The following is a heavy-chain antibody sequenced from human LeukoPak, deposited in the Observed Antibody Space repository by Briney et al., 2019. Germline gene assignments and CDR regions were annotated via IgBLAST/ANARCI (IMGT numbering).Heavy chain of an antibody. Sequence: SETLSLTCTVSGDSFSSYYWSWIRRPPGKTLEWIGYIYASGSTNYNPSLKSRVTMSVDTSKNQISLKLTSVTAADTAVYYCARTRYHFDSWGQGSLVTVSS. CDR3: ARTRYHFDS. V-gene: IGHV4-4*09. CDR1: GDSFSSYY. CDR2: IYASGST. D-gene: IGHD1-26*01. J-gene: IGHJ4*02.